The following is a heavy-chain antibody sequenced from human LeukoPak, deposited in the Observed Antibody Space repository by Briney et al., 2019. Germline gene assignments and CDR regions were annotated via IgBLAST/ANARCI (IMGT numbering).Heavy chain of an antibody. CDR3: ARVGPYGAYYYSYYMDV. V-gene: IGHV4-34*01. J-gene: IGHJ6*03. Sequence: WETLSLTCAVYGGSFSGYYWSWLRQPPGKGLEWIGEINHSGRTNYNPSRKSGVTISVDTSKNQFSLKLSSVTAADTAVYYCARVGPYGAYYYSYYMDVWGKGTTVTVSS. D-gene: IGHD4-17*01. CDR2: INHSGRT. CDR1: GGSFSGYY.